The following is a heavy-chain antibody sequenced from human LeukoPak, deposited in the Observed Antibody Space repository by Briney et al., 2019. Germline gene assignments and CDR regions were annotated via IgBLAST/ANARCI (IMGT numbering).Heavy chain of an antibody. V-gene: IGHV1-46*01. CDR3: ARDGPRIAALGEDFDY. CDR1: GYTFTSYY. CDR2: INPSGGST. D-gene: IGHD6-6*01. Sequence: ASVKVSCKASGYTFTSYYMHWVRQAPGQGLEWMGIINPSGGSTSYAQKFQGRVTMNRDTSTSTVYMELSSLRPEDTAVYYCARDGPRIAALGEDFDYWGQGTLVTVSS. J-gene: IGHJ4*02.